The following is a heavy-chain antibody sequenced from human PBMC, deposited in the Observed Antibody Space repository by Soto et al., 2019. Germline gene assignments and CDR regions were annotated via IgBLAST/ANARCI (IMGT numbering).Heavy chain of an antibody. CDR2: INAGNGNT. J-gene: IGHJ4*02. CDR3: ARDSDIVQMLYVGHFDY. V-gene: IGHV1-3*01. D-gene: IGHD2-8*01. CDR1: GYTFTSYA. Sequence: ASVKVSCKASGYTFTSYAMHWVRQAPGQRLEWMGWINAGNGNTKYSQKFQGRVTITRDTSASTAYMELSSLRSEDTAVYYCARDSDIVQMLYVGHFDYWGRGPLVTV.